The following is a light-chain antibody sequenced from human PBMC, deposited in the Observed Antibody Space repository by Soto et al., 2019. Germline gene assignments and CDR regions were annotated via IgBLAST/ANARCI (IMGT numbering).Light chain of an antibody. J-gene: IGKJ1*01. CDR1: QSIRSY. CDR3: QQSSTTPPWT. CDR2: AAS. Sequence: DIQMTQSPSSLSASVGDRVTITCRASQSIRSYLNWYQQKPGKAPKLLIYAASSLQSGVPSRFIGSGSGTDFTLTISSLQPEDFATYYCQQSSTTPPWTFGQGTKVEIK. V-gene: IGKV1-39*01.